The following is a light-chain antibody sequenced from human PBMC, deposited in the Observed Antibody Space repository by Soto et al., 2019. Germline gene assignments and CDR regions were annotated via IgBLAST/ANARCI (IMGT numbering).Light chain of an antibody. CDR1: QSISGNY. CDR2: GAS. CDR3: QQYVISVT. J-gene: IGKJ5*01. V-gene: IGKV3-20*01. Sequence: ESVLTQSRGTLSLSPGERATLSCRASQSISGNYLAWYQQKPGQAPRLLIYGASNRATGIPERFSGSGSGTDFTLTISRLEPQDSAMYYCQQYVISVTFGQGTRLEI.